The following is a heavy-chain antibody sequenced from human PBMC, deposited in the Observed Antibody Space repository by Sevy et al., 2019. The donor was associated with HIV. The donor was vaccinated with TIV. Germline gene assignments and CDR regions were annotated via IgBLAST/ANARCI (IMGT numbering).Heavy chain of an antibody. V-gene: IGHV3-48*02. CDR1: GFTFSSYS. CDR3: ANGYCSGGSCYPDWDFDY. D-gene: IGHD2-15*01. CDR2: ISSSSSTI. J-gene: IGHJ4*02. Sequence: GGSLRLSCAASGFTFSSYSMNWVRQAPGKGLERVSYISSSSSTIYYADSVKGRFTISRDNAKNSLYLQMNSLRDEDTAVNYCANGYCSGGSCYPDWDFDYWGQGTLVTVSS.